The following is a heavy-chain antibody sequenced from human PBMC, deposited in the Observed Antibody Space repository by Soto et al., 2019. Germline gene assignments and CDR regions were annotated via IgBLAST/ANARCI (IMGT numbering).Heavy chain of an antibody. CDR3: VRGGVTSRSFDY. J-gene: IGHJ4*02. D-gene: IGHD3-3*01. V-gene: IGHV5-51*01. CDR1: GYITKNYW. CDR2: IFPDDSDT. Sequence: PVASLTISCNASGYITKNYWIGWVRQLPGQGLEWMGIIFPDDSDTRYSPSFQGHVTISVDKTISTAYVQWSSLKASDSAIYYCVRGGVTSRSFDYWGQGTLVTVSS.